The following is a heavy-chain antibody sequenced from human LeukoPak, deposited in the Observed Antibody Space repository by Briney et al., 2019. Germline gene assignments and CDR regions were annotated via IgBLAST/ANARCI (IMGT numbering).Heavy chain of an antibody. CDR3: ARLGRYCSGGSCYYIDY. D-gene: IGHD2-15*01. J-gene: IGHJ4*02. CDR2: INHSGST. V-gene: IGHV4-34*01. CDR1: GGSFSGYY. Sequence: SETLSPTCAVYGGSFSGYYWSWIRQPPGKGLEWIGEINHSGSTNYNPSLKSRVTISVDTSKNQFSLKLSSVTAADTAVYYCARLGRYCSGGSCYYIDYWGQGTLVTVSS.